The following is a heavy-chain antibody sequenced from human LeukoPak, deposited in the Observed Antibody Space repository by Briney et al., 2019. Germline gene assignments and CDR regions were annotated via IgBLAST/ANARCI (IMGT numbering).Heavy chain of an antibody. CDR3: AKDPLGRDWFDP. D-gene: IGHD1-26*01. Sequence: GGSLRLSCAASVFTFSSYAMCWVRQAPGKGLEWVSAISGSGGNTYYADSVKGRFTISRDNSKNTLYLQMNSLRGEGTAVYYCAKDPLGRDWFDPWGQGTLVTVCS. CDR2: ISGSGGNT. V-gene: IGHV3-23*01. CDR1: VFTFSSYA. J-gene: IGHJ5*02.